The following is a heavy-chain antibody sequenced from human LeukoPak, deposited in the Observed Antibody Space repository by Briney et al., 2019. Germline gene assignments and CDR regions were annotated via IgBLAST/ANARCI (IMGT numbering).Heavy chain of an antibody. CDR2: IKLDVSET. Sequence: GGSLRLSCAASGFTFSSYWMTWVRQAPGKGLEWVANIKLDVSETYYVDSVRGRFTISRDSTKNSLYLQMDSLRAEDTAVYYCARKGNAFDFWGQGTMVTVSS. V-gene: IGHV3-7*01. D-gene: IGHD3-10*01. J-gene: IGHJ3*01. CDR1: GFTFSSYW. CDR3: ARKGNAFDF.